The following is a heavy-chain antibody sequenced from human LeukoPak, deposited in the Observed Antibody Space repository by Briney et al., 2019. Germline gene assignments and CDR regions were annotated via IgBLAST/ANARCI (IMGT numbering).Heavy chain of an antibody. CDR1: GFIFSDYG. CDR3: ARWGGTRQYYFDY. Sequence: GGSLRLSCAVSGFIFSDYGFHWVRQAPGKGLEWVAVTRFDGSIKQYADSVKGRFTISRDDSKNTLCLQMNSLKSEDTAVYYCARWGGTRQYYFDYWGRGTLVTVSS. CDR2: TRFDGSIK. J-gene: IGHJ4*02. V-gene: IGHV3-33*01. D-gene: IGHD1-1*01.